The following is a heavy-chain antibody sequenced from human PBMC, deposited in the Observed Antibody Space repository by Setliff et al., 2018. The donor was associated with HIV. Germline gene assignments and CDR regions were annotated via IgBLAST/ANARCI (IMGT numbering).Heavy chain of an antibody. D-gene: IGHD2-15*01. J-gene: IGHJ4*02. CDR3: ARDRPLDTPGMGLYLDY. CDR1: GYTFTGHY. V-gene: IGHV1-2*02. Sequence: ASVKVSCKASGYTFTGHYMHWVRQAPGQGLEWMGWINPNNGASNYAQRFQGRVTMTRDTSTSTAYMELTSLTSDDTAVYYCARDRPLDTPGMGLYLDYWGQGTLVTVSS. CDR2: INPNNGAS.